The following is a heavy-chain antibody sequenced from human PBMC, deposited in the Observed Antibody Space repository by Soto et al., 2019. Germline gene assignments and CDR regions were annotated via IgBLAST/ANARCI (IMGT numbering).Heavy chain of an antibody. V-gene: IGHV1-3*01. J-gene: IGHJ4*02. CDR2: INPGNGNT. CDR1: GYTFTSYG. D-gene: IGHD3-22*01. Sequence: ASVKVSSKASGYTFTSYGIYWVRQAPGRGLEWMGWINPGNGNTNYSQQFQVRVIIARATSASTAYMDLSSLRSEATAVSYCARGGYFDSSNELAYWGLGTLVTGSS. CDR3: ARGGYFDSSNELAY.